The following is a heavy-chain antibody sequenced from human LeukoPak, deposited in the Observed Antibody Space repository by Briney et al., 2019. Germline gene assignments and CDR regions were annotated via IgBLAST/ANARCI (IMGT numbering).Heavy chain of an antibody. J-gene: IGHJ3*02. CDR3: AKVAVAGFDAFDI. CDR2: ISYDGSNK. CDR1: GFTFSSYA. Sequence: GGSLRLSCAASGFTFSSYAIHWVRQAPGKGLEWVAVISYDGSNKYYADSVKGRFTISRDNSKNTLYLQMNSLRAEDTAVYYCAKVAVAGFDAFDIWGQGTMVTVSS. V-gene: IGHV3-30-3*01. D-gene: IGHD6-19*01.